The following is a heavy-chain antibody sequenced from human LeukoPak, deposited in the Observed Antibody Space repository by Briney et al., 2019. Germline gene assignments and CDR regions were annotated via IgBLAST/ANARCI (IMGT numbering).Heavy chain of an antibody. Sequence: SETLSLTCTVSGGSLSSYYWTWIRQPPGKGLEWIGYIHYSGSTNYNPSLKSRVTISVDTSKNQFSLKLSSVTAADTAIYYCARGGSKQWLVDDSWGQGTLVTVSS. V-gene: IGHV4-59*01. CDR1: GGSLSSYY. CDR2: IHYSGST. D-gene: IGHD6-19*01. CDR3: ARGGSKQWLVDDS. J-gene: IGHJ4*02.